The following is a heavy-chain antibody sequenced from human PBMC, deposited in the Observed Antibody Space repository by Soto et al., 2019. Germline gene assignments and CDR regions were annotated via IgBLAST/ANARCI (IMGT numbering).Heavy chain of an antibody. J-gene: IGHJ4*02. D-gene: IGHD2-15*01. V-gene: IGHV1-18*04. CDR2: ISAYNGNT. Sequence: ASVKVSCKASGYTFTSYGISWVRQAPGQGLEWMGWISAYNGNTNYAQKLQGRVTMTTETSTSTAYVELRSLRSDDTAVYYCARDQIVVVVAANPFDYWGQGTLVTVPS. CDR1: GYTFTSYG. CDR3: ARDQIVVVVAANPFDY.